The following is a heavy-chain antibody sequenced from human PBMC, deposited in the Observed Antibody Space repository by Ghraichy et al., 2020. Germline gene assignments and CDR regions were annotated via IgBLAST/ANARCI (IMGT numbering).Heavy chain of an antibody. Sequence: SETLSLTCAVYGGSFSGYYWSWIRQPPGKGLEWIGEINHSGSTNYNPSLKSRVNISVDTSKNQFSLKLSSVTAADTAVYYCARAGYCSGGSCSEPHYPFDYWGQGTLVTVSS. V-gene: IGHV4-34*01. CDR1: GGSFSGYY. CDR3: ARAGYCSGGSCSEPHYPFDY. J-gene: IGHJ4*02. CDR2: INHSGST. D-gene: IGHD2-15*01.